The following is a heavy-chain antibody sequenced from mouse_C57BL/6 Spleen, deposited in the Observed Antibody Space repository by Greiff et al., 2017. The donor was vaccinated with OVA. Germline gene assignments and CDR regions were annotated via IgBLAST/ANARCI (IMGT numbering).Heavy chain of an antibody. V-gene: IGHV14-4*01. D-gene: IGHD2-1*01. CDR3: TSLLSGFAY. Sequence: VQLKESGAELVRPGASVKLSCTASGFNIKDDYMHWVKQRPEQGLEWIGWIDPENGDTEYASKFQGKATITADTSSNTAYLQLSSLTSEDTAVYYCTSLLSGFAYWGQGTLVTVSA. CDR1: GFNIKDDY. CDR2: IDPENGDT. J-gene: IGHJ3*01.